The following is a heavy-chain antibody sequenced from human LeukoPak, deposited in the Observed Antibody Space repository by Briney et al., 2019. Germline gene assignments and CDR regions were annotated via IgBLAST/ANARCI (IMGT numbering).Heavy chain of an antibody. Sequence: GASVKVSCKASGGTFISYAISWVRQAPGQGLEWMGGIIPIFGTANYAQKFQGRVTITTDESTSTAYMELSSLRSEDTAVYSCASFKEASDYGDYGYYFDYWGQGTLVTASS. D-gene: IGHD4-17*01. CDR2: IIPIFGTA. CDR1: GGTFISYA. V-gene: IGHV1-69*05. CDR3: ASFKEASDYGDYGYYFDY. J-gene: IGHJ4*02.